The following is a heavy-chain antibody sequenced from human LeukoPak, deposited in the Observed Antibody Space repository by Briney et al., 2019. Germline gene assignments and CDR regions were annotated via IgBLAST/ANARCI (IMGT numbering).Heavy chain of an antibody. V-gene: IGHV4-39*07. CDR1: GGSISSSSYY. CDR2: IYYSGST. J-gene: IGHJ3*02. CDR3: ARDLVKIGGAAFDI. Sequence: PSETLSLTCTVSGGSISSSSYYWGWIRQPPGKGLEWIGSIYYSGSTYYNLSLKSRVTISVDTSKNQFSLKLGSVTAADTAVYYCARDLVKIGGAAFDIWGQGTMVTVSS. D-gene: IGHD4-23*01.